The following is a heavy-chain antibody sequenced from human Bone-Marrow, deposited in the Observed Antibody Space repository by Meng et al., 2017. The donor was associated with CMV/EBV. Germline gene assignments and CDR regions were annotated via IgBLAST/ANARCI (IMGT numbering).Heavy chain of an antibody. Sequence: GGSLRLSCAASGFTFSSYSMNWVRQAPGKGLEWVAVISYDGSNKYYADSVKGRFTISRDNSKNTLYLQMSGLRTDDTAVYFCARDYDRYNGMNIWGQGTTVTVSS. J-gene: IGHJ6*02. CDR1: GFTFSSYS. CDR2: ISYDGSNK. CDR3: ARDYDRYNGMNI. D-gene: IGHD3-3*01. V-gene: IGHV3-30*03.